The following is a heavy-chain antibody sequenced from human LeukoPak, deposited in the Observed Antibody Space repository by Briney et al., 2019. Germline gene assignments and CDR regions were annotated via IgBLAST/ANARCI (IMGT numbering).Heavy chain of an antibody. CDR2: MNPSSGNT. J-gene: IGHJ5*02. Sequence: ASVKVSCKASGYTFTSYDINWVRQATGQGLEWMGWMNPSSGNTGYAQKFQGRVTMTRNTSISTAYMELSSLRSEDTAVYYYARERPIYCSGGSCYFRRSHTLKKNWFDPWGQGTLVTVSS. CDR1: GYTFTSYD. D-gene: IGHD2-15*01. V-gene: IGHV1-8*01. CDR3: ARERPIYCSGGSCYFRRSHTLKKNWFDP.